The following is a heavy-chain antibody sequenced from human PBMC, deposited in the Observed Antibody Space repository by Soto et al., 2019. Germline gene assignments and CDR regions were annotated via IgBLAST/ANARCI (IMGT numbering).Heavy chain of an antibody. D-gene: IGHD6-13*01. V-gene: IGHV1-69*13. J-gene: IGHJ6*02. CDR2: IIPIFGTA. Sequence: ASVKVFCKASGGTFSSYAISWVRQAPGQGLEWMGGIIPIFGTANYAQKFQGRVTITADESTSTAYMELSSLRSEDTAVYYCARSPSPYSSTRRYYYGMDVWGQGTTVTVSS. CDR1: GGTFSSYA. CDR3: ARSPSPYSSTRRYYYGMDV.